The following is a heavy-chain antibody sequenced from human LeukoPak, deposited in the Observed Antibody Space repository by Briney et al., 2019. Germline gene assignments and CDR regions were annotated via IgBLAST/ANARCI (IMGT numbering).Heavy chain of an antibody. J-gene: IGHJ4*02. D-gene: IGHD1-7*01. CDR2: IYYSGST. CDR1: GGSFSGYY. V-gene: IGHV4-34*01. CDR3: ARQSRGALTATPHY. Sequence: PSETLSLTCAVYGGSFSGYYWSWIRQPPGKGLEWIGSIYYSGSTYYNPSLKSRVTISVDTSKNQFSLKLSSVTAADTAVYYCARQSRGALTATPHYWGQGTLVTVSS.